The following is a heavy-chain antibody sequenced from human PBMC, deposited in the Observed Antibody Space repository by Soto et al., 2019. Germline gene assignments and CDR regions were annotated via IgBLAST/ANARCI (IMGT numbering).Heavy chain of an antibody. CDR3: AAQRYDILTGYYYPPKYFQH. CDR2: ISGSGGST. Sequence: GSLRLSCAASGFTFSSYAMSWVRQAPGKGLEWVSAISGSGGSTYYADSVKGRFTISRDNSKNTLYLQMNSLRAEDTAVYYCAAQRYDILTGYYYPPKYFQHWGQGTLVTVSS. CDR1: GFTFSSYA. D-gene: IGHD3-9*01. V-gene: IGHV3-23*01. J-gene: IGHJ1*01.